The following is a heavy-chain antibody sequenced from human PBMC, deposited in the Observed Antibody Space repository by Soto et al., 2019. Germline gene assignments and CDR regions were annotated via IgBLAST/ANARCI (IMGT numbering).Heavy chain of an antibody. D-gene: IGHD3-22*01. V-gene: IGHV4-30-4*01. CDR3: ARYYYDSSGYQGHNWFDP. CDR2: IYYSGST. J-gene: IGHJ5*02. Sequence: SETLSLTCSVSGGSISSGDYYWSWIRQPPGKGLEWIGYIYYSGSTYYNPSLKSRVTISVDTSKNQFSLKLGSVTAADTAVYYCARYYYDSSGYQGHNWFDPWGQGTLVTVSS. CDR1: GGSISSGDYY.